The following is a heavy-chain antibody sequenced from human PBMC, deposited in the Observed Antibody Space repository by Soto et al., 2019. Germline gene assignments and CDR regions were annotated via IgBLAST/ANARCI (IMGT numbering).Heavy chain of an antibody. CDR1: GYSFTSDW. V-gene: IGHV5-10-1*01. J-gene: IGHJ5*02. D-gene: IGHD6-13*01. Sequence: VESLKISCNGSGYSFTSDWISWVRQMPGKGLEWMGRIDPSDSYTNYSPSFQGHVTISADKSISTAYLQWSSLKASDTAMYYCASIAGPSRPGPWGQGTLVTVSS. CDR2: IDPSDSYT. CDR3: ASIAGPSRPGP.